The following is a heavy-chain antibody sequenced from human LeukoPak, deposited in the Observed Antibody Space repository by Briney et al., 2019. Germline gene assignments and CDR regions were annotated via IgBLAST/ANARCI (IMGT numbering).Heavy chain of an antibody. CDR1: VGSFSGYY. V-gene: IGHV4-34*01. J-gene: IGHJ3*02. CDR2: INHSGST. CDR3: ARGLARWLVRFGYDAFDI. D-gene: IGHD6-19*01. Sequence: PSETLSLTCAVYVGSFSGYYWSWIRQPPGKGLEWIGEINHSGSTNYNPSLKSRVTISVDTSKNQFSLKLSSVTAADTAVYYCARGLARWLVRFGYDAFDIWGQGTMVTVSS.